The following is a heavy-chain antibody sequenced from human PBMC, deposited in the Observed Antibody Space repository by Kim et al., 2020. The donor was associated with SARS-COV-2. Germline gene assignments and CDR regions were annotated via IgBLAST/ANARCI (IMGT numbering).Heavy chain of an antibody. CDR3: AKSSGGNTYSCSTS. V-gene: IGHV3-23*01. D-gene: IGHD5-12*01. CDR1: GFTFISYA. J-gene: IGHJ1*01. Sequence: GGSLRLSCAASGFTFISYAMSWVRQAPGKGLEWVSVISDSGDNTHYADSVKGRFTISRDNSKNTLYLQMNSLRAEDTAVYYCAKSSGGNTYSCSTSWCQG. CDR2: ISDSGDNT.